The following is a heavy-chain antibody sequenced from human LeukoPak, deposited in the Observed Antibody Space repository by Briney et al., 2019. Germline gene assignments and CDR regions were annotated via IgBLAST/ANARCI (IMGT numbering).Heavy chain of an antibody. J-gene: IGHJ5*02. CDR3: ARVRSSGSPLDH. Sequence: GGSLRLSCAASGFTFSDYYMSWIRQAPGKGLEWVSYISKSGTSTKYADSVKGRFSISRDNAKQSLYLQLTSLTAEDTAVYYCARVRSSGSPLDHWGQGTLVTVSS. CDR1: GFTFSDYY. D-gene: IGHD3-10*01. V-gene: IGHV3-11*05. CDR2: ISKSGTST.